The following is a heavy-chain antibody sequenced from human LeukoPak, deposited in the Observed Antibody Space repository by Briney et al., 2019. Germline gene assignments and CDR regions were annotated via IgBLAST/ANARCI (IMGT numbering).Heavy chain of an antibody. J-gene: IGHJ4*02. CDR1: GFTFSSYA. CDR3: ARDPRGGSGSYYIPIYFDY. V-gene: IGHV3-30-3*01. CDR2: ISYDGSNK. D-gene: IGHD3-10*01. Sequence: GGSLRLSCAASGFTFSSYAMHWVRQAPGKGLEWVAVISYDGSNKYYADSVKGRFTISRDNSKNTLYLQMNSLRAEDTAVYYYARDPRGGSGSYYIPIYFDYWGQGTLVTVSS.